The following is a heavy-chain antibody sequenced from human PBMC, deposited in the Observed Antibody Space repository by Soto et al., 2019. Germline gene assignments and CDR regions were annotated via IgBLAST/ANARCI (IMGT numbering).Heavy chain of an antibody. Sequence: GGSMRLSCEASGFTFSGFDMHWVRQPTGKGLEWVSSIGTAGDTYYAVSVKGRFTISRDNAKNSLSLQMNSPRAGDMAVYFCAKSQEIGTHFFDSWGQGTQVTVSS. V-gene: IGHV3-13*01. CDR1: GFTFSGFD. D-gene: IGHD6-13*01. J-gene: IGHJ4*02. CDR3: AKSQEIGTHFFDS. CDR2: IGTAGDT.